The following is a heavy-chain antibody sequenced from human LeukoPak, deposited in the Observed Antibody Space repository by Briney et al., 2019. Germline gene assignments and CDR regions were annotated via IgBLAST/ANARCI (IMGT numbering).Heavy chain of an antibody. CDR1: GGSFSGYY. Sequence: PSETLSPTCAVYGGSFSGYYWSWIRQPPGKGLEWIGEINHSGSTNYNPSLKSRVTISVDTSKSQFSLKLSSVTAADTAVYYCARQGTDDAFDIWGQGTMVTVSS. J-gene: IGHJ3*02. CDR3: ARQGTDDAFDI. V-gene: IGHV4-34*01. CDR2: INHSGST.